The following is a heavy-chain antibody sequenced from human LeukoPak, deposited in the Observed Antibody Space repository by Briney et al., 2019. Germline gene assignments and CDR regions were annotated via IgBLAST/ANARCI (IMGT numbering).Heavy chain of an antibody. CDR2: ISAYNGNT. J-gene: IGHJ4*02. Sequence: ASVKVSCKASGYTFTSYGISWVRQAPGRGLEWMGWISAYNGNTNYAQKLQGRVTMTTDTSTSTAYMELRSLRSDDTAVYYCARATGLAGRRLVKWSTPFDYWGQGTLVTVSS. CDR3: ARATGLAGRRLVKWSTPFDY. V-gene: IGHV1-18*04. CDR1: GYTFTSYG. D-gene: IGHD3-9*01.